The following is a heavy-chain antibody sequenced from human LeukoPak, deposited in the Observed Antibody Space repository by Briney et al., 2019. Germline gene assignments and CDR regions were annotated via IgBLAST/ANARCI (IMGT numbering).Heavy chain of an antibody. CDR2: INPNSGGT. Sequence: GASVKVSCKASGYTFTGYYMHWVRQAPGQGLEWMGWINPNSGGTNYAQKFQGRVTMTRDTSTSTVYMELSSLGSEDTADYYCARGSGSYSGNFDYWGQGTLVTVSS. CDR1: GYTFTGYY. V-gene: IGHV1-2*02. D-gene: IGHD1-26*01. CDR3: ARGSGSYSGNFDY. J-gene: IGHJ4*02.